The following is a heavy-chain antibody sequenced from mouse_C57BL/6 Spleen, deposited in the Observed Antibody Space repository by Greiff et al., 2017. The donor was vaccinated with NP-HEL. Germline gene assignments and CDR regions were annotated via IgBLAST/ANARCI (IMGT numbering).Heavy chain of an antibody. D-gene: IGHD1-3*01. V-gene: IGHV1-18*01. J-gene: IGHJ1*03. CDR2: VNPNNGGT. Sequence: EVQLQQSGPELVKPGASVKIPCKASGYTFTDSNMDWVKQSHGKSLAWIGDVNPNNGGTIYNQKFKGKATLTVDKSSSTAYMELRSLTAEDTAVYYCARRSSFYWYFDVWGTGTTVTVSS. CDR3: ARRSSFYWYFDV. CDR1: GYTFTDSN.